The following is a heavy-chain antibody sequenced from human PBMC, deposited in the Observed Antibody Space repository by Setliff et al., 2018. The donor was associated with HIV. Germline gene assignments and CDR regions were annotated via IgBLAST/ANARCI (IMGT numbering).Heavy chain of an antibody. CDR3: ARTTYSGSYFNDS. D-gene: IGHD1-26*01. Sequence: PSETLSLTCTVSGGSISSSTYYWGWIRQPPGKGLEWIGNIHFSGSTYHHPSLKSRVTVSVDPSKNQFSLKLSSATAADTAVYYCARTTYSGSYFNDSWGQGTLVTVSS. V-gene: IGHV4-39*01. CDR1: GGSISSSTYY. J-gene: IGHJ5*01. CDR2: IHFSGST.